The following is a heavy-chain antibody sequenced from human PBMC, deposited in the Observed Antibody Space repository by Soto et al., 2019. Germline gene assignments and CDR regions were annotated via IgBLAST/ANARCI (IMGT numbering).Heavy chain of an antibody. Sequence: QVQLVESGGGVVQPGKSLRLSCAASGFTFSSYAMHWVRQAPGKGLEWVAVILHDGSDEYYADSVKGRLTVSRNNSKNALNLHMNSLKPEDTAVYFCATAYTYGPDAFDISGQGTVVTVTS. V-gene: IGHV3-30-3*01. CDR3: ATAYTYGPDAFDI. J-gene: IGHJ3*02. D-gene: IGHD5-18*01. CDR2: ILHDGSDE. CDR1: GFTFSSYA.